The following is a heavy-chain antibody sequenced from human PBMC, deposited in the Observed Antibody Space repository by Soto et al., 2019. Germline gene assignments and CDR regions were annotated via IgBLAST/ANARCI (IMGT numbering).Heavy chain of an antibody. CDR2: INHSGST. CDR1: GGSFSGYY. Sequence: SETLSLTCAVYGGSFSGYYWSWIRQPPGKGLEWIGEINHSGSTNYNPSLKSRVTISVDTSKNQFSLKLSSVTAADTAVYYCARSGSSSWYGEYFQHWGQGTLVTVSS. J-gene: IGHJ1*01. V-gene: IGHV4-34*01. CDR3: ARSGSSSWYGEYFQH. D-gene: IGHD6-13*01.